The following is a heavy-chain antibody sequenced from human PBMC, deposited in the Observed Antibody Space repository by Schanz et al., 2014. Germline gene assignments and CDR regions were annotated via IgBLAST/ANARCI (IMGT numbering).Heavy chain of an antibody. Sequence: EVKLLESGGGLVQPGGSLRLSCAASGFTFATYAMSWVRQAPGQGLEWVAAINGSGNATYYADSVKGRFTISRDNSRNTLFLQMKRLRVEDTAVYFCAKDPYDVLTGCQYYFDYWGPGRLVTVSS. D-gene: IGHD3-9*01. J-gene: IGHJ4*02. CDR2: INGSGNAT. CDR3: AKDPYDVLTGCQYYFDY. CDR1: GFTFATYA. V-gene: IGHV3-23*01.